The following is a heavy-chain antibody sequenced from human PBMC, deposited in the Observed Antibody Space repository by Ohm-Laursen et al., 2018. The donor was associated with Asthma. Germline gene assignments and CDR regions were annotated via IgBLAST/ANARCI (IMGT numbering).Heavy chain of an antibody. V-gene: IGHV3-21*01. D-gene: IGHD1-26*01. CDR3: ARIGREWELPGREYSLHH. J-gene: IGHJ1*01. Sequence: SLRLSCTASGYTFSRHSIHWVRQIPGKGMEWVASISTASTFIYYADSVRGRFTTSRDNARNSVYLQMNSLRAEDTALYYCARIGREWELPGREYSLHHWGEGTLVTVSS. CDR2: ISTASTFI. CDR1: GYTFSRHS.